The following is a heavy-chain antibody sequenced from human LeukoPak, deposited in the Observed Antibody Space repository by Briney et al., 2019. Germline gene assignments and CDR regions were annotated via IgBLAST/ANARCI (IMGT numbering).Heavy chain of an antibody. Sequence: PRGSLKLSCAASGFTVSSNHMSWVRQAPGKGLEWVSLTYGGGGTYYADSVKARFTISRDNSKNTLYLQMNSLRAEDTAVYYCARGGYSNGLDYWGQGTLVTVSS. CDR2: TYGGGGT. V-gene: IGHV3-66*01. J-gene: IGHJ4*02. CDR3: ARGGYSNGLDY. D-gene: IGHD5-18*01. CDR1: GFTVSSNH.